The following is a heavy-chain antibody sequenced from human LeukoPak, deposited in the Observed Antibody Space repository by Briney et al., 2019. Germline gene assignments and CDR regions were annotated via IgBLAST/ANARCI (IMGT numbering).Heavy chain of an antibody. D-gene: IGHD5-24*01. CDR1: GGSISSGGYY. J-gene: IGHJ3*02. CDR3: ARASEVATDAFDI. Sequence: PSETLSLTCTVSGGSISSGGYYWSWIRQHPGKGLEWIGYIYYSGSTYYNPSLKSRVTISVDTSKNQFSLKLSSVTAADTAVYYCARASEVATDAFDIWGQGTVVTVSS. V-gene: IGHV4-31*03. CDR2: IYYSGST.